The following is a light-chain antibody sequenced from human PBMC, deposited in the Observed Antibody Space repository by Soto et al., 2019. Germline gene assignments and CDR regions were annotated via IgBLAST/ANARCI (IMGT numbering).Light chain of an antibody. CDR1: SSDVGSYNY. CDR2: EVS. V-gene: IGLV2-8*01. Sequence: QSVLTQPPSASGSPGQSVTISCTGTSSDVGSYNYVSWYQQHTGKAPKLMIYEVSKRPLWVPDRCYGSKSGNTASLTVSGIQADVEAASYCSLSVGSNNLVFGRGSTMIVL. CDR3: SLSVGSNNLV. J-gene: IGLJ2*01.